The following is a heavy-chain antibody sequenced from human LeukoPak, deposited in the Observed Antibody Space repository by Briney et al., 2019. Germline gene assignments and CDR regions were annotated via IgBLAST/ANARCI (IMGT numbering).Heavy chain of an antibody. J-gene: IGHJ3*02. D-gene: IGHD6-6*01. CDR3: AREGIAARPEDI. CDR2: IYHSGST. Sequence: SETLSLTCTVSGYSISSGYYWGWIRQPPGKGLEWIGSIYHSGSTYYNPSLKSRVTISVDTSKNQFSLKLSSVTAADTAVYYCAREGIAARPEDIWGQGTMVTVSS. CDR1: GYSISSGYY. V-gene: IGHV4-38-2*02.